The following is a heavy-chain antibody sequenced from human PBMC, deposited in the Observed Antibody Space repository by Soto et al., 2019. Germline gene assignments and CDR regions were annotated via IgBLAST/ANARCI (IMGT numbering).Heavy chain of an antibody. D-gene: IGHD1-1*01. Sequence: QVQLQESGPGLVKPSETLSLTCTVSDGSISSYYWGWIRQPPGKGLEWIGYIFYTGSTNYNPSLQTRVTLSVDTSKNQFSLKLSSVTAADTAVYYFARHYPVGNNWNYFDYWGQGTLVTVSS. V-gene: IGHV4-59*08. CDR1: DGSISSYY. J-gene: IGHJ4*02. CDR3: ARHYPVGNNWNYFDY. CDR2: IFYTGST.